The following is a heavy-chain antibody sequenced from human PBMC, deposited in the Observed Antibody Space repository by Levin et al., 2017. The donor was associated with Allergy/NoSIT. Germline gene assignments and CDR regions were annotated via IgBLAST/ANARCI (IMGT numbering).Heavy chain of an antibody. CDR3: ARTGITLHAVPG. Sequence: GGSLRLSCAASGFTFSSYSMNWVRQAPGKGLEWVAAIGSSSVYIYYADSVRGRFTISRDNARNSLYLQMNSLRAEDTAVYYCARTGITLHAVPGWGQGTLVTVSS. V-gene: IGHV3-21*01. CDR1: GFTFSSYS. J-gene: IGHJ4*02. CDR2: IGSSSVYI. D-gene: IGHD1-14*01.